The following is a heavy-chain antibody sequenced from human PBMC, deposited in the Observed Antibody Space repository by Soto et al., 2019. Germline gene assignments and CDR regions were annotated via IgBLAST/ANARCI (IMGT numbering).Heavy chain of an antibody. CDR2: ISGSGGSS. CDR1: GFAFSTYA. V-gene: IGHV3-23*01. D-gene: IGHD6-13*01. J-gene: IGHJ6*02. CDR3: AKVTKRAAAGRYEYYKYGMDV. Sequence: GGSLRLSCAAYGFAFSTYAMTWVRQAPGKGLEWVSVISGSGGSSYYAASVKGRFTISRDNSKNTLYLQMNGLRAEDTALYYCAKVTKRAAAGRYEYYKYGMDVWGQGTTVTVSS.